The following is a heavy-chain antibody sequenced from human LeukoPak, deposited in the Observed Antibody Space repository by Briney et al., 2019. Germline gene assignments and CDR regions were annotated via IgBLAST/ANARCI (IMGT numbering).Heavy chain of an antibody. CDR3: ARHPEPGYCSSISCHESYFDY. D-gene: IGHD2-2*01. V-gene: IGHV3-23*01. Sequence: GGSLRLSCAASGFTFSSCAMSWVRQAPGKGLEWVSAISGSGGRPYYADSVKGRFTISRDNSKNTLYLQMNSLRAEDTAVYYCARHPEPGYCSSISCHESYFDYWGQGTLVTVSS. CDR2: ISGSGGRP. CDR1: GFTFSSCA. J-gene: IGHJ4*02.